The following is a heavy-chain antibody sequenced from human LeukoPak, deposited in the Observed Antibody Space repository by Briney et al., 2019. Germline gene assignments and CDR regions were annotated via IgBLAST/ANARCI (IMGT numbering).Heavy chain of an antibody. J-gene: IGHJ6*02. V-gene: IGHV1-58*02. Sequence: SVKVSCKASGFTFTSSAMQWVRQARGQRLERIGWIVVGSGNTNYAQKFQERVTITRDMSTSTAYMELSSLRSEDTAVYYCAADPNVLLWFGEFNYYGMDVWGQGTTVTVSS. CDR2: IVVGSGNT. CDR1: GFTFTSSA. D-gene: IGHD3-10*01. CDR3: AADPNVLLWFGEFNYYGMDV.